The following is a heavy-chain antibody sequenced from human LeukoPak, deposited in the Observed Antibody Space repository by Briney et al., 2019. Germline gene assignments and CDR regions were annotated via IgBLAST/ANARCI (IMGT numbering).Heavy chain of an antibody. CDR1: GGTFSSYA. J-gene: IGHJ6*03. V-gene: IGHV1-69*05. D-gene: IGHD2-2*01. CDR2: IIPIFGTA. CDR3: ARDATLDIVVVPAAHQWYMDV. Sequence: SVKVSCKASGGTFSSYAISWVRQAPGQGLEWMGGIIPIFGTANYAQKFQGRVTITTDESTSTAYMELSSLRSEDTAVYYCARDATLDIVVVPAAHQWYMDVWGKGTTVTVSS.